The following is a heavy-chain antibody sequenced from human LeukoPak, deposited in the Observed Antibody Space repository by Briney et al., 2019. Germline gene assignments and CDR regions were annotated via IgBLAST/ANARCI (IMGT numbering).Heavy chain of an antibody. J-gene: IGHJ6*02. CDR1: GYTLTELS. CDR3: ATRRRGDYYYGMDV. Sequence: ASVKVSCKVSGYTLTELSMHWVRQAPGKGLEWMGGFDPEDGETIYAQKFQGRVTMTEDTSTDTAYMELSSLRSEDTAVYYCATRRRGDYYYGMDVWGQGTTVTVSS. V-gene: IGHV1-24*01. CDR2: FDPEDGET.